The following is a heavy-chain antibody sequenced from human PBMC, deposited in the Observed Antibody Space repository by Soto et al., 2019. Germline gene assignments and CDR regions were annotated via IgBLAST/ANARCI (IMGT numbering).Heavy chain of an antibody. CDR2: ISYDGSNK. D-gene: IGHD1-26*01. V-gene: IGHV3-30*18. CDR3: AKVSRSEGIGLQYYYYYGMDV. Sequence: QVQLVESGGGVVQPGRSLRLSCAASGFTFSSYGMHWVRQAPGKGLEWVAVISYDGSNKYYADSVKGRFTISRDNCKNTLYLQMNSLRAEDTAVYYCAKVSRSEGIGLQYYYYYGMDVWGQGTTVTVSS. CDR1: GFTFSSYG. J-gene: IGHJ6*02.